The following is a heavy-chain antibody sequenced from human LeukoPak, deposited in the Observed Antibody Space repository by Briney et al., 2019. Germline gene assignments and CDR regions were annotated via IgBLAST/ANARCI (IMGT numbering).Heavy chain of an antibody. Sequence: GGSLRLSCAASGFTFSSYAMHWVRQAPGKGLEWVAVISYDGSNKYYADSVKGRFTISRDNSKNTLYLQMNSLKTEGTAVYYCTTDGGFGPNKGYWGQGTLVTVSS. D-gene: IGHD3-10*01. CDR1: GFTFSSYA. V-gene: IGHV3-30*04. CDR3: TTDGGFGPNKGY. J-gene: IGHJ4*02. CDR2: ISYDGSNK.